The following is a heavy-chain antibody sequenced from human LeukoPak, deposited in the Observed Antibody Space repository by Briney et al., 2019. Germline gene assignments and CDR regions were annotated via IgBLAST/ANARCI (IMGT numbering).Heavy chain of an antibody. Sequence: GGSLRLSCAASGFTFDDYAMSWVRQAPGKGLEWVSAISGSGGSTYYADSVKGRFTISRDNSKNTLYLQMNSLRAEDTAVYYCANLGIVGATPTFDYWGQGTLVTVSS. CDR3: ANLGIVGATPTFDY. CDR2: ISGSGGST. CDR1: GFTFDDYA. D-gene: IGHD1-26*01. J-gene: IGHJ4*02. V-gene: IGHV3-23*01.